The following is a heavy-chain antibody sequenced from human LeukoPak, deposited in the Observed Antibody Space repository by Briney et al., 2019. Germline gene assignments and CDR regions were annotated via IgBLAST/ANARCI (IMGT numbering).Heavy chain of an antibody. J-gene: IGHJ3*02. CDR1: GFTFSSYS. D-gene: IGHD5-24*01. Sequence: GGSLRLSCAASGFTFSSYSMNWVRQAPGKGLEWVSYISSSSSTIYYADSVKGRFTISRDNAKNSLYLQMNSPRAEDTAVYYCARDSSTENAFDIWGQGTMVTVSS. CDR2: ISSSSSTI. CDR3: ARDSSTENAFDI. V-gene: IGHV3-48*01.